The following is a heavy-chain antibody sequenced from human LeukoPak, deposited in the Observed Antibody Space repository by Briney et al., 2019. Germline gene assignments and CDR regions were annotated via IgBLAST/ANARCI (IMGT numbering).Heavy chain of an antibody. D-gene: IGHD3-16*02. V-gene: IGHV4-34*01. Sequence: PSETLSLTCAVYGGSFSGYYWSWIRQPPGKGLEWIGEINHSGSTYYNPSLKSRVTISVDTSKNQFSLKLSSVTAADTAVYYCARQPSNYDYVWGSYRTHLNFDYWGQGTLVTVSS. J-gene: IGHJ4*02. CDR3: ARQPSNYDYVWGSYRTHLNFDY. CDR2: INHSGST. CDR1: GGSFSGYY.